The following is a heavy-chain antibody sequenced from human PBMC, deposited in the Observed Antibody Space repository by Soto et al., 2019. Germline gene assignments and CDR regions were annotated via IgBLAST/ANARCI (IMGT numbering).Heavy chain of an antibody. CDR1: GGTFSSYA. Sequence: GASVKVSCKASGGTFSSYAISWVRQAPGQGLEWMGGIIPIFGTANYAQKFQGRVTITADESTSTAYMELSSLRSEDTAVYYCARDSYCISTSCYKGPSYGMDVWGQGTTVTVSS. CDR3: ARDSYCISTSCYKGPSYGMDV. J-gene: IGHJ6*02. D-gene: IGHD2-2*02. V-gene: IGHV1-69*13. CDR2: IIPIFGTA.